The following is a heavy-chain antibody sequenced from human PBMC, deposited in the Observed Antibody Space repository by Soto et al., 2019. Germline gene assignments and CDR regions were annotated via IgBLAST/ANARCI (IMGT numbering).Heavy chain of an antibody. D-gene: IGHD4-17*01. CDR3: ARLQLYGDSAIPLDAFDI. J-gene: IGHJ3*02. CDR2: IYYSGST. CDR1: GGSISSSSYY. V-gene: IGHV4-39*01. Sequence: QLQLQESGPGLVKPSETLSLTCTVSGGSISSSSYYWGWIRQPPGKGLEWIGSIYYSGSTYYNPSRKSRATISVKTSKHQYSLKLSSVTAAATAVYYWARLQLYGDSAIPLDAFDIWGQGTMVTVSS.